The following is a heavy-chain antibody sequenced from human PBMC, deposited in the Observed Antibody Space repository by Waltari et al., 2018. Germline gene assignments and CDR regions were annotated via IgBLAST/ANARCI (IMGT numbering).Heavy chain of an antibody. V-gene: IGHV3-7*01. D-gene: IGHD4-17*01. CDR3: ARDDYGGYFDL. CDR1: GFTFSSYW. CDR2: IKQDGSEK. J-gene: IGHJ2*01. Sequence: EVQLVESGGGLVQPGGSLRLSCAASGFTFSSYWMSWVRQAPGKGLEWVANIKQDGSEKYDVDSVKGRFTISRDNAKNSLYLQMNSLRAEDTAVYYCARDDYGGYFDLWGRGTLVTVSS.